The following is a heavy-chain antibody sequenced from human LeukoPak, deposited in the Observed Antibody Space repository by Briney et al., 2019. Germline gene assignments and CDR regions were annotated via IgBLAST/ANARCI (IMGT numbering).Heavy chain of an antibody. V-gene: IGHV4-4*02. CDR2: IYHSGGT. J-gene: IGHJ4*02. D-gene: IGHD3-10*01. CDR1: GGSISSSNW. CDR3: ARDQVVRGVPQGFDY. Sequence: SETLSLTCAVSGGSISSSNWWSWVRQPPGKGLEWIGEIYHSGGTNYNPSLKSRVTISVDKSKNQFSLKLSSVTAADTAVYYCARDQVVRGVPQGFDYWGQGTLDTVSS.